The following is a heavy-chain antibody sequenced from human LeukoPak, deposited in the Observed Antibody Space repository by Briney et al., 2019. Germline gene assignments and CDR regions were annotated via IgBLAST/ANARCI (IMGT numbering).Heavy chain of an antibody. J-gene: IGHJ6*03. V-gene: IGHV4-38-2*01. Sequence: SETLSLTCAVSGYSISSGYYWGCIRQAPGKGRWWIGSISHSGSTYYTPSLTSRATTAVNPPNKPFSLKLASVAAADTAVYYCARRAEQLVRLDYYYYMDVWGKGTTVTVSS. D-gene: IGHD6-6*01. CDR1: GYSISSGYY. CDR2: ISHSGST. CDR3: ARRAEQLVRLDYYYYMDV.